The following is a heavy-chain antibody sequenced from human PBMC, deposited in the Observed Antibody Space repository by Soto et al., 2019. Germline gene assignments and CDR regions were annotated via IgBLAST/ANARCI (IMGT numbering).Heavy chain of an antibody. J-gene: IGHJ4*02. CDR1: GGSISKSNYF. CDR3: ARLGWGNGDSDF. Sequence: QLQLHESGPGLVKSSETLSLTCTVSGGSISKSNYFWGWIRQAPGKGLEWIASILYTGTTSYNSSLKSRVVISVDSSKIQFSLKLNSVSAAVTAVYYCARLGWGNGDSDFWGQGTLVTVSS. CDR2: ILYTGTT. V-gene: IGHV4-39*01. D-gene: IGHD2-21*01.